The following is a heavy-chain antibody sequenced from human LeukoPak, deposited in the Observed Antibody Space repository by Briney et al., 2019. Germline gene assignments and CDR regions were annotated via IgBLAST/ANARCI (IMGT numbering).Heavy chain of an antibody. J-gene: IGHJ4*02. CDR2: IWYDGSSK. CDR3: ARDFELSH. V-gene: IGHV3-33*08. D-gene: IGHD3-16*02. Sequence: GGSLRLSCAASGFLFSSYAMHWVRQAPCKGLEWVALIWYDGSSKHYADSVRGRFTISRDNSKNTLYLQMNSLRAEGTAVYYCARDFELSHWGQGTLVTVSS. CDR1: GFLFSSYA.